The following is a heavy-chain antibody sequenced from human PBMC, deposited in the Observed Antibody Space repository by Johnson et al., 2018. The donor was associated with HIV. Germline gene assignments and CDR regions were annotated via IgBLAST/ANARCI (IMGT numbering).Heavy chain of an antibody. CDR1: GFTLRNYD. V-gene: IGHV3-30*18. J-gene: IGHJ3*02. Sequence: VLLLKSGGGVVQPGRSLRLSCAASGFTLRNYDMHWVRQAPGKGLEWVAVISYDGTNKYYGDSVKGRFTISRDGSKNTLHLQMNSLRAEDTAVYYCAKTGTGTWRGGAFDIWGQGTMVTVSS. CDR3: AKTGTGTWRGGAFDI. CDR2: ISYDGTNK. D-gene: IGHD3/OR15-3a*01.